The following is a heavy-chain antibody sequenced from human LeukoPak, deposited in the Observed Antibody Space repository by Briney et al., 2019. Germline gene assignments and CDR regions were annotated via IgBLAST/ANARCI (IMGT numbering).Heavy chain of an antibody. V-gene: IGHV4-39*07. CDR2: IYYSGST. CDR1: VGSIRSSSYY. J-gene: IGHJ4*02. D-gene: IGHD3-22*01. Sequence: SETLSLTCTVSVGSIRSSSYYCGWMRQPPGEGLEWIGSIYYSGSTYYNPSLKSRVTISVDTSKNQFSLKLSSVTAADTGVYFCARMRYDSSGYYYWGQGTLVTVSS. CDR3: ARMRYDSSGYYY.